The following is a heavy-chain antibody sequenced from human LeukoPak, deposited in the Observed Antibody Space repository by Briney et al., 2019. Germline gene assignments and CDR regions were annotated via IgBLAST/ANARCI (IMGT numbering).Heavy chain of an antibody. D-gene: IGHD6-19*01. CDR2: IKEDGSDK. Sequence: PGGSLRLSCAASGFTFSSYWMHWVRQAPGKGVEWVANIKEDGSDKYYVDSVKGRFTISRDNAKNSVYLQMNSLRAEDTAVYYCARGSGWTDYWGQGTLVTVSS. CDR1: GFTFSSYW. CDR3: ARGSGWTDY. J-gene: IGHJ4*02. V-gene: IGHV3-7*01.